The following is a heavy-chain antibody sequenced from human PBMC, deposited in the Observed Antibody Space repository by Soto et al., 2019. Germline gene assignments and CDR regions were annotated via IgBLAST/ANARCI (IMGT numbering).Heavy chain of an antibody. Sequence: PGGSLRLSCAASGFTFSTYGMHRVRQAPGKGLEWVAVISYDAKHKYYADSLKGRFTISRDNSKNTLYLQMNSLRAEDTAVYYCAKGAVQDLWSGYYTLFDYWGQGTLVTVSS. D-gene: IGHD3-3*01. V-gene: IGHV3-30*18. CDR2: ISYDAKHK. J-gene: IGHJ4*02. CDR3: AKGAVQDLWSGYYTLFDY. CDR1: GFTFSTYG.